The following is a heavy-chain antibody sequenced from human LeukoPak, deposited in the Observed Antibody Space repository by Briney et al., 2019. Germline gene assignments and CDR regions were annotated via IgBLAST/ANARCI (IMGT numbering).Heavy chain of an antibody. Sequence: SETLSLTCSVSGVSISSYYWSWIRQSPVKGLEWIGYISYRGGTNYNPSLKSRLTISLDTSKNHFSLQLSSVTAADTALYYCVRGERLGGDYWGHGTLVTVSS. D-gene: IGHD3-10*01. CDR3: VRGERLGGDY. CDR1: GVSISSYY. V-gene: IGHV4-59*01. J-gene: IGHJ4*01. CDR2: ISYRGGT.